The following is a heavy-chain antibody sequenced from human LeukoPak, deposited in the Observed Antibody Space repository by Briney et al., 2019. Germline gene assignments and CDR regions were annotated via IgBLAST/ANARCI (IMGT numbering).Heavy chain of an antibody. CDR1: GFTFSSYW. CDR2: IKQDGSEK. CDR3: AREKITMVRGVISQYYYYYYMDV. D-gene: IGHD3-10*01. J-gene: IGHJ6*03. V-gene: IGHV3-7*01. Sequence: PGGSLRLSCAASGFTFSSYWMSWVRQAPGKGLEWVANIKQDGSEKYYVDSVKGRFTISRDNAKNSLYLQMNSLRAEDTAVYYCAREKITMVRGVISQYYYYYYMDVWGKGTTVTISS.